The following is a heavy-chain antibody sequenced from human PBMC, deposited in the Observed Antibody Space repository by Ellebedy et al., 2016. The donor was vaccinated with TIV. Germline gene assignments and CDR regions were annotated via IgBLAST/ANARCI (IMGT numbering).Heavy chain of an antibody. CDR1: GFPFSSYA. D-gene: IGHD6-19*01. J-gene: IGHJ3*01. CDR3: ANYKNTGGSVWRSDAFDV. V-gene: IGHV3-23*01. CDR2: IGGSGVEI. Sequence: GESLKISCVGSGFPFSSYAMSWVRQAPGTGLEWVSTIGGSGVEIHYADFVKVRFTISRDNFKNTLCLQMNSLRAEDTDVYYCANYKNTGGSVWRSDAFDVWGQGTMVTVSS.